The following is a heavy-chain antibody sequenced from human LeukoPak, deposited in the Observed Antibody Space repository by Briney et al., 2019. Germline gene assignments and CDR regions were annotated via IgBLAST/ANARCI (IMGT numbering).Heavy chain of an antibody. CDR1: GYTLTELS. CDR3: ARAGSSMVRGVIPDY. CDR2: FDPEDGET. J-gene: IGHJ4*02. Sequence: ASVKVSCKVSGYTLTELSMHWVRQAPGEGLEWMGGFDPEDGETIYAQKLQGRVTMTTDTSTSTAYMELRSLRSDDTAVYYCARAGSSMVRGVIPDYWGQGTLVTVSS. D-gene: IGHD3-10*01. V-gene: IGHV1-24*01.